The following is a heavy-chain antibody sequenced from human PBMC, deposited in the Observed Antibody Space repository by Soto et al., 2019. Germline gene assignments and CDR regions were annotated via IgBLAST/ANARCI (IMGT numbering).Heavy chain of an antibody. V-gene: IGHV4-39*01. CDR2: IYFSGST. J-gene: IGHJ4*02. CDR1: GGSISSTDYY. CDR3: ASQLGYWSSWRWNS. D-gene: IGHD6-13*01. Sequence: SETLSLTCTVSGGSISSTDYYWGWVRQPPGKGLEWIGTIYFSGSTYHNPSLRSRVTISVDTSKSQFSLRLRSVTAADTAVYYCASQLGYWSSWRWNSWGQGTLVTVSS.